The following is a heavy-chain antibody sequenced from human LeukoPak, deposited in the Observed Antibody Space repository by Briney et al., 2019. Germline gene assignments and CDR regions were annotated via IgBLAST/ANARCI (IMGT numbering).Heavy chain of an antibody. J-gene: IGHJ4*02. D-gene: IGHD5-24*01. CDR1: GFTFSSYV. Sequence: GGSLRLSCAASGFTFSSYVMHWVRQAPGKGLEWVAVIWYDGSNKYYADSVKGRFTISRDNSKNTLYLQMNSLRAEDTAVYYCARAGDGYNIYYFDYWGQGTLVTVSS. CDR2: IWYDGSNK. CDR3: ARAGDGYNIYYFDY. V-gene: IGHV3-33*01.